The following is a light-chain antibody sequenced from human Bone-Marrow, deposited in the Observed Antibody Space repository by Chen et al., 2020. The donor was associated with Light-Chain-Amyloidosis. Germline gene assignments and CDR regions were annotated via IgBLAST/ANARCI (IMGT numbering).Light chain of an antibody. CDR2: DAS. CDR1: QSVSSY. J-gene: IGKJ3*01. V-gene: IGKV3-11*01. Sequence: EIVLTQSPATLSLSPGERATLSCRASQSVSSYLAWYQQTPGQAPRLLIYDASNRATGIPARFSGSGSGTDFTLTISSLEPEDVAVYYCQQRSNWLFTFGPGTKVDIK. CDR3: QQRSNWLFT.